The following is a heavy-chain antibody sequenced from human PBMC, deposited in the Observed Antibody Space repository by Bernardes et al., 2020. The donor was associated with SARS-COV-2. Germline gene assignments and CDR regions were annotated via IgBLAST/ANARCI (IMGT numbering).Heavy chain of an antibody. CDR1: VFTVSTFW. V-gene: IGHV3-7*01. J-gene: IGHJ4*02. CDR3: ARIYSTASFDFDY. Sequence: GGSLRPSCAASVFTVSTFWMTWVRQAPGKALEWVVNIFQAGSETFYVDSVKGRFTISRDNAKNSLFMEMNTLRAEDTAVYYCARIYSTASFDFDYWGQGTLVTVSS. D-gene: IGHD6-6*01. CDR2: IFQAGSET.